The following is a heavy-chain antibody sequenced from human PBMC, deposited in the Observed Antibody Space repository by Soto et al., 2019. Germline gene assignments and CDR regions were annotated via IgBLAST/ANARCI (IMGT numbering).Heavy chain of an antibody. J-gene: IGHJ4*02. D-gene: IGHD6-19*01. CDR3: ARGQWLQRSEY. V-gene: IGHV4-34*01. CDR1: AESFSGYF. CDR2: INHSGNI. Sequence: QVQLQQWGAGLLKPSETLSLTCGVYAESFSGYFWNWIRQPPGKGLEWIGEINHSGNINYNPSLRSRVTISLATSKNQFSLSLSSVTAADTAVYYCARGQWLQRSEYWGQGTLVTVSS.